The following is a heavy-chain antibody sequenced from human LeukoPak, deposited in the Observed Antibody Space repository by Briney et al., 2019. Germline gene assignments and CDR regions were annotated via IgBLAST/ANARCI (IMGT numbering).Heavy chain of an antibody. CDR3: GRAISGSIDY. J-gene: IGHJ4*02. CDR1: GDSINSYY. CDR2: IHYSGRT. V-gene: IGHV4-59*01. Sequence: SENLSLTCTVSGDSINSYYWTWVRQPPGKRLEWIGYIHYSGRTDYNPSLKSRVTISVDTSRTQFFLKLSSVTAADTAVYYCGRAISGSIDYWGQGTLVSVSS. D-gene: IGHD3-10*01.